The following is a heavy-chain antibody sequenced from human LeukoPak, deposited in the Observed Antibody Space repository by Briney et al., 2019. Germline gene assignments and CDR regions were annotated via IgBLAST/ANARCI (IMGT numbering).Heavy chain of an antibody. Sequence: GGSLRLSCAASGFTFSSYWMSWVRQAPGKGLEWVANIKQDGSEKYYVDSVKGRFTISRDNAKNSLYLQMNSLRAEDAAVYYCARDLRMVATWWSDYWGQGTLVTVSS. CDR2: IKQDGSEK. J-gene: IGHJ4*02. V-gene: IGHV3-7*01. CDR1: GFTFSSYW. D-gene: IGHD5-12*01. CDR3: ARDLRMVATWWSDY.